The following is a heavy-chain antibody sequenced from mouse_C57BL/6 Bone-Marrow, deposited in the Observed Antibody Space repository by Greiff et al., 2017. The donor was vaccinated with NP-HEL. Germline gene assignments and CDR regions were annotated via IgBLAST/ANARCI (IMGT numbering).Heavy chain of an antibody. CDR1: GYTFTTYP. D-gene: IGHD1-1*01. V-gene: IGHV1-47*01. CDR2: FHPYNDDT. Sequence: VQLQQSGAELVKPGASVKMSCKASGYTFTTYPIEWMKQNHGKSLEWIGNFHPYNDDTKYNEKCKGKATLNVEKSSSTVYLELRRLTSYDSAVYYCAMTTVVGYWYFDVWGTGTTVTVSS. J-gene: IGHJ1*03. CDR3: AMTTVVGYWYFDV.